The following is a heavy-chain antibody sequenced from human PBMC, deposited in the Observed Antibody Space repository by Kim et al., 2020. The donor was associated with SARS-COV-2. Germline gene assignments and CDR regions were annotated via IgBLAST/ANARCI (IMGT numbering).Heavy chain of an antibody. CDR3: ARGPRWSYVWGSYPSRFDY. D-gene: IGHD3-16*02. Sequence: SRVTISVDTSKNQFSRKLSSVTAADTAVYYCARGPRWSYVWGSYPSRFDYWGQGTLVTVSS. J-gene: IGHJ4*02. V-gene: IGHV4-34*01.